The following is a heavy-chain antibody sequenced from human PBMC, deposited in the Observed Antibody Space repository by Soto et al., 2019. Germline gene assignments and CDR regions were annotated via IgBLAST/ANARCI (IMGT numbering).Heavy chain of an antibody. Sequence: PSETRSLTCAVYGGSVSGYYGSWLRQPPGKGLEWIGEINHSGSTDYNPALKSRVTISVDTSKNQFSLKLSSVTAADTAVYYCARHKDTSRFYLLPDHWGQGTLVTVSS. D-gene: IGHD2-2*01. CDR3: ARHKDTSRFYLLPDH. CDR2: INHSGST. J-gene: IGHJ4*02. CDR1: GGSVSGYY. V-gene: IGHV4-34*01.